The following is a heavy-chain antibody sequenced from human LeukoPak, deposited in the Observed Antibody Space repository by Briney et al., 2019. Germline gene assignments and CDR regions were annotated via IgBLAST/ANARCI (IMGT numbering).Heavy chain of an antibody. J-gene: IGHJ4*02. CDR1: GYTFTTYA. Sequence: GASMKVSCKASGYTFTTYALHWVRQAPGQGLEWMGMIYPRDGSTSYAQKFQGRVTVTRDTSTSTVHMELSGLRSEDTAVYYCARDQEAFDYWGQGTLVTVSS. V-gene: IGHV1-46*01. CDR3: ARDQEAFDY. CDR2: IYPRDGST.